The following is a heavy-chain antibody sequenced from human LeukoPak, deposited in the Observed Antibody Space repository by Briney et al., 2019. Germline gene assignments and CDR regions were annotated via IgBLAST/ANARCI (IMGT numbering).Heavy chain of an antibody. D-gene: IGHD4-17*01. Sequence: PSQTLSLTCTVSGVSISSGGYYWSWIRQNTGQGLEFIWYIFYSGTTYYTPSFKSRVDPCLNQFSVKVIAVNAADKAVYCCARYGEAFDSWGQGTMVTVSS. CDR1: GVSISSGGYY. CDR3: ARYGEAFDS. CDR2: IFYSGTT. V-gene: IGHV4-31*03. J-gene: IGHJ4*02.